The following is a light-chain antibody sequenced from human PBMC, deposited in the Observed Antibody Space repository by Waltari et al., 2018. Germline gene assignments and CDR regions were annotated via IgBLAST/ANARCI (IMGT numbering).Light chain of an antibody. Sequence: QSVLTQAPSACGTPGQRVTTSRSVSSSNIGSNTVNWYQQLPGTAPKLLIYSNIQRPSGVPDSFSGSKSGTSASLAISGLRSEDEAYYYCAAWDDSLKAVLFGGGTKLTVL. CDR2: SNI. CDR3: AAWDDSLKAVL. J-gene: IGLJ2*01. CDR1: SSNIGSNT. V-gene: IGLV1-44*01.